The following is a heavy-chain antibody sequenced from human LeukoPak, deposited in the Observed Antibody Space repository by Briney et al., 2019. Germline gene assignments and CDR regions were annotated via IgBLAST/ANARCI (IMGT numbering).Heavy chain of an antibody. CDR1: RFTFSSYA. D-gene: IGHD2-21*01. J-gene: IGHJ1*01. CDR2: ISGSGGST. V-gene: IGHV3-23*01. Sequence: PGRSLRLSCAASRFTFSSYAMSWVRQAPGKGLEWVSAISGSGGSTYYADSVKGRFTISRDNSKNTLHLQMNSLRSEDTAVYYCAKDQTGAAYCGGDCYPEYFQHWGQGTLVTVSS. CDR3: AKDQTGAAYCGGDCYPEYFQH.